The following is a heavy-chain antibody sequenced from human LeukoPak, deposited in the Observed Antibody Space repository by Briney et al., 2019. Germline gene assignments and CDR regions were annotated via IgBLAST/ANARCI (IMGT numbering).Heavy chain of an antibody. V-gene: IGHV3-21*01. CDR3: ARPGSSRIAAPLDY. Sequence: PGGSLRLSCAASGFTFSSYGMNWVRQAPGKGLEWVSSISSSSSYIYYADSVKGRFTISRDNAKNSLYLQMNSLRAEDTAVYYCARPGSSRIAAPLDYWGQGTLVTVSS. CDR1: GFTFSSYG. CDR2: ISSSSSYI. J-gene: IGHJ4*02. D-gene: IGHD6-6*01.